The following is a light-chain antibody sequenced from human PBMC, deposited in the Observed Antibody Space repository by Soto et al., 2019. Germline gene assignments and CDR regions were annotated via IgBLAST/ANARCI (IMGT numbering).Light chain of an antibody. V-gene: IGKV3-20*01. CDR2: GAS. Sequence: EIVLTQSPGTLSLSPGERATLSCRASQSVSSSYLAWYQQKPGQAPRPLIYGASSRAIGIPDRFSGSGSGTDFTLTISRLEPEDFAVYYCQQYGSSPWTFGHGNKVDIK. CDR1: QSVSSSY. CDR3: QQYGSSPWT. J-gene: IGKJ1*01.